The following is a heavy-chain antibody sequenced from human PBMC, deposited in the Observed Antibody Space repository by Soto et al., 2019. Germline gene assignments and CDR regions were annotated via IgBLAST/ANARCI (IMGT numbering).Heavy chain of an antibody. Sequence: PGGSLRLSCSASGFTFSSYAMHWVRQAPGKGLEYVSAISSNGGSTYYADSVKGRFTISRDNSKNTLYLQMSSLRAEDTAVYYCVTGTDTAMVTTYYYYYGMDVWGQGTTVTVSS. V-gene: IGHV3-64D*06. D-gene: IGHD5-18*01. CDR2: ISSNGGST. J-gene: IGHJ6*02. CDR1: GFTFSSYA. CDR3: VTGTDTAMVTTYYYYYGMDV.